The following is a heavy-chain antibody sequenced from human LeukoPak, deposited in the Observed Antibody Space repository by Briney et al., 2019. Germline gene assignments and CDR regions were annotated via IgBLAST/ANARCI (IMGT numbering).Heavy chain of an antibody. Sequence: ASVKVSCKASGYTFTGYYMHWVRQAPGQGLEWMGRINPNSGDTNYAQNFQGRVTMTRDTSISTAYMELSRLTSDDTAVYYCARDPNTVIIPAAEYYFDYWGQGTLVTVSS. D-gene: IGHD2-2*01. V-gene: IGHV1-2*06. CDR1: GYTFTGYY. J-gene: IGHJ4*02. CDR3: ARDPNTVIIPAAEYYFDY. CDR2: INPNSGDT.